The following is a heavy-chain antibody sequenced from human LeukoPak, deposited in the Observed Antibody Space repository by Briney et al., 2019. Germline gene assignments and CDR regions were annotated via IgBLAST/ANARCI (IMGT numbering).Heavy chain of an antibody. D-gene: IGHD2-15*01. CDR1: GYTFTGYY. CDR3: ARVGEGYCSGGSCYPTHYYYYYYMDV. J-gene: IGHJ6*03. V-gene: IGHV1-46*01. Sequence: ASVKVSCKASGYTFTGYYMHWVRQAPGQGLEWMGWINPSGGSTSYAQKFQGRVTMTRDMSTSTVYMELSSLRSEDTAVYYCARVGEGYCSGGSCYPTHYYYYYYMDVWGKGTTVTVSS. CDR2: INPSGGST.